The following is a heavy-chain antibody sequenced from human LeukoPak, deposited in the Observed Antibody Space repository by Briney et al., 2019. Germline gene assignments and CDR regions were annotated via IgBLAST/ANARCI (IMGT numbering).Heavy chain of an antibody. D-gene: IGHD3-10*01. Sequence: ASVKVSCKASGGTFSIYAISWVRQAPGQGLEWMGGIIPIFGTANYAQKFQGRVTITADESTSTAYMELSSLRSEDMAVYYATLYYYGSGSYLPYYYGMDVWGQGTTVTVSS. CDR3: TLYYYGSGSYLPYYYGMDV. V-gene: IGHV1-69*13. CDR1: GGTFSIYA. J-gene: IGHJ6*02. CDR2: IIPIFGTA.